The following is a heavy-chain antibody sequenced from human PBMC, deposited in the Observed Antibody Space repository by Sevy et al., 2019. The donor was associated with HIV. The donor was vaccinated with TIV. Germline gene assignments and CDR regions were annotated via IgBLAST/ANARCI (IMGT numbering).Heavy chain of an antibody. V-gene: IGHV3-30*04. CDR1: RFTFSSYA. J-gene: IGHJ4*02. CDR2: ISYDGTDI. D-gene: IGHD6-19*01. CDR3: ARDGISSGWYRGYYFDY. Sequence: GGSLRLSCAASRFTFSSYAIHWVRQAPGKGLEWVAFISYDGTDIYYADSVKGRFTISRDNSKNTLFLQMNSLRAEDTAVYYWARDGISSGWYRGYYFDYWGQGTLVTVSS.